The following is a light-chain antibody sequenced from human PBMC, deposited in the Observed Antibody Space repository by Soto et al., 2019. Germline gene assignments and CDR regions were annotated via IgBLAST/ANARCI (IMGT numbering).Light chain of an antibody. CDR2: DAS. CDR1: QSVRRN. CDR3: QQRDSWWT. Sequence: ELVLTQSPATLSLSPGERATLSCRASQSVRRNLAWYQQKPGQAPRLLILDASNRVTGIPARFSGSGSGTDFTLTISSLEPEDFAVHYCQQRDSWWTFGQGTKVDIK. J-gene: IGKJ1*01. V-gene: IGKV3-11*01.